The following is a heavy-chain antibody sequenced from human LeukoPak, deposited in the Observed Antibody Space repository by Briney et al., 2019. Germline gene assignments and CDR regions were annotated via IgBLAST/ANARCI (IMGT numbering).Heavy chain of an antibody. Sequence: SQTLCLTCTVSGGSISSGDYYWSWIRQPPGKGLEWIGYIFYSGSTYYNPSLKGRVTISVDTSKDQFSMKLSSVTAADTAVYYCARAVGDYGLDYWGQGTLVTVSS. V-gene: IGHV4-30-4*08. J-gene: IGHJ4*02. D-gene: IGHD4-17*01. CDR1: GGSISSGDYY. CDR3: ARAVGDYGLDY. CDR2: IFYSGST.